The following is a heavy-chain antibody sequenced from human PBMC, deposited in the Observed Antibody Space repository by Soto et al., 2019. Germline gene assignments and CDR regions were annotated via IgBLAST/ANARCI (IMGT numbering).Heavy chain of an antibody. V-gene: IGHV4-59*11. J-gene: IGHJ5*02. CDR3: ARGVYLSLVRTGWFDP. D-gene: IGHD3-10*01. Sequence: QVQLQESGPGLVKASETLSLTCTVSGTSMSGHFWSWMRQPPGKGLECIGYGYYSGSTLYNPSLKSRVTISLDTSKNHFSLGLNSVTSADTAVYYCARGVYLSLVRTGWFDPWGQGTLVTVSS. CDR1: GTSMSGHF. CDR2: GYYSGST.